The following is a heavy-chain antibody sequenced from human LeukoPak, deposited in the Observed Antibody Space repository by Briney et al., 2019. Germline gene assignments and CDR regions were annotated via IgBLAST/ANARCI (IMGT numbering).Heavy chain of an antibody. J-gene: IGHJ5*02. CDR2: INPNSGGT. CDR3: ARASRIAAASRGYNWFDP. V-gene: IGHV1-2*02. CDR1: GYTFTGYY. Sequence: GASVKVSCKASGYTFTGYYMHWVRQAPGQGLEWMGWINPNSGGTNYAQKFQGRVTMTRDTSISTAYMELSRLRSDDTAVYYCARASRIAAASRGYNWFDPWGQGTLVTVSS. D-gene: IGHD6-13*01.